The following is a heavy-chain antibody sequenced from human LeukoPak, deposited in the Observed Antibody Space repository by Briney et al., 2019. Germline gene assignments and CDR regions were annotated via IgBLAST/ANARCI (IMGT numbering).Heavy chain of an antibody. CDR1: GGSISSGGYY. CDR3: ARTSHGSGSYYNR. CDR2: IYYSGST. Sequence: PSETLSLTCTVSGGSISSGGYYWSWIRQHPGKGLEWIGYIYYSGSTYYNPSLKSRVTISVDTSKNQFSLKLSSVTAADTAVYYCARTSHGSGSYYNRWGQGTLVTVSS. J-gene: IGHJ4*02. V-gene: IGHV4-31*03. D-gene: IGHD3-10*01.